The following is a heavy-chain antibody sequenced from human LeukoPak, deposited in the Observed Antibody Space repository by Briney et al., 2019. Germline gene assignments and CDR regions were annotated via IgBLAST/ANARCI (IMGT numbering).Heavy chain of an antibody. CDR2: IKSKADGGTT. V-gene: IGHV3-15*01. D-gene: IGHD3-9*01. J-gene: IGHJ4*02. CDR3: TTAGYIDWLLTYYFDY. CDR1: GFTFNNAW. Sequence: PGGSLRLSCAASGFTFNNAWMSWVRQAPGKGLEWVGRIKSKADGGTTDYAAPVNGRFTISRDDSKNTLYLQMNSLKTEDTAVYFCTTAGYIDWLLTYYFDYWGQGTLVTVSS.